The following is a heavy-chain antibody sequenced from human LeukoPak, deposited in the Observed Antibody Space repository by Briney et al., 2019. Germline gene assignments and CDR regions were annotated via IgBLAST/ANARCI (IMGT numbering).Heavy chain of an antibody. CDR2: MSHSGST. V-gene: IGHV4-38-2*01. Sequence: SETLSLTCAVSGYSISSGYYWGWIRQPPGEGLEWIGTMSHSGSTYYNPSLKSRVSISVDTSKNQFSLKLRSVTAADTGVYYCARQISENKDYWGQGTLVTVSS. J-gene: IGHJ4*02. D-gene: IGHD1/OR15-1a*01. CDR1: GYSISSGYY. CDR3: ARQISENKDY.